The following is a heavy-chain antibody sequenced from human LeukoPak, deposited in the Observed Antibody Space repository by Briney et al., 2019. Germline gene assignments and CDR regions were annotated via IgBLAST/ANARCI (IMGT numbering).Heavy chain of an antibody. D-gene: IGHD6-6*01. CDR3: ASYRYGSSFAFDI. J-gene: IGHJ3*02. V-gene: IGHV3-66*01. Sequence: GGSLRLSCAASGFTVSSNYMSWVRQAPGKGLEWVSVIYSGGSTYYADSVKGRFTISRDNSKNTLYLQMNSLRAEDTAVYYCASYRYGSSFAFDIWGQGTMVTVSS. CDR1: GFTVSSNY. CDR2: IYSGGST.